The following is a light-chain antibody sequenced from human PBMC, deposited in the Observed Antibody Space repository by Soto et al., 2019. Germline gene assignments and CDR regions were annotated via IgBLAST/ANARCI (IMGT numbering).Light chain of an antibody. J-gene: IGKJ4*01. CDR2: GAS. Sequence: EIVLTQSPGTLSLSPGERATLSCRVSQSVSSSYLAWYQQKPGQAPRLLISGASTRATGIPDRFSGSGSGTDFTLTISRLEPEXXXVXXXQQYGSSPLTFGGGTKVEIK. CDR1: QSVSSSY. V-gene: IGKV3-20*01. CDR3: QQYGSSPLT.